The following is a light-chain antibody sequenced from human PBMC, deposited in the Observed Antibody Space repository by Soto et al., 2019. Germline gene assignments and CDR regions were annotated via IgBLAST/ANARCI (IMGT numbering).Light chain of an antibody. J-gene: IGLJ3*02. CDR1: SSDIGGHNL. V-gene: IGLV2-8*01. Sequence: QSALTQPPSASGSPGQSVTISCTGSSSDIGGHNLVSWYQQHPGEAPKLMMYEVSKRPSGVPDRFSGSKSGNTASLTVSGLQADYESDYYCSSYAGSNSWVFGGGTKLTVL. CDR2: EVS. CDR3: SSYAGSNSWV.